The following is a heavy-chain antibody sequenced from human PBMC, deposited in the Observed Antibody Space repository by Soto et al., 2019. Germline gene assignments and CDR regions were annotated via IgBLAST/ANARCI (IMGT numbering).Heavy chain of an antibody. D-gene: IGHD3-3*01. V-gene: IGHV3-23*01. CDR2: ISSSGDGT. CDR1: GFTFSTYA. Sequence: GGSLRLSCAASGFTFSTYAMTWVRQAPGKGLEWVSMISSSGDGTYYEDSVKGRFTISRDNSPNTLNLQMNSLRAEDTAVYYCAKNGDFWSWGMDVWGQGTTVTVSS. J-gene: IGHJ6*02. CDR3: AKNGDFWSWGMDV.